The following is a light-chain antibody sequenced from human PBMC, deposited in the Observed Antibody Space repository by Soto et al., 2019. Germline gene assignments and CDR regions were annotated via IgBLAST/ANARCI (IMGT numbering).Light chain of an antibody. CDR2: EVS. J-gene: IGLJ2*01. CDR3: TSYTSVTIVV. CDR1: SSDVGGYTF. Sequence: QSALTQPASVSGSPGQSITISCTGTSSDVGGYTFVSWYQHHPGKGPKLLISEVSNRPSGVSNRFSGSKSGNTASLTISALQAEDEADYYCTSYTSVTIVVFGGGTKLTVL. V-gene: IGLV2-14*01.